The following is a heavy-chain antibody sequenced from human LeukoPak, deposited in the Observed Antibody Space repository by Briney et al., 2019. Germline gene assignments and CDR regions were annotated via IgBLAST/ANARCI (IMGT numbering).Heavy chain of an antibody. Sequence: ASVKVSCKASGYTFTSYDINWVRQATGQGLEWMGWMNPNSGNTGYAQKFQGRVTMTRNTSISPAYMELSSLRSEDTAVYYCARGNPIYYGSGIYGMDVWGQGTTVTVSS. CDR3: ARGNPIYYGSGIYGMDV. CDR1: GYTFTSYD. V-gene: IGHV1-8*01. D-gene: IGHD3-10*01. CDR2: MNPNSGNT. J-gene: IGHJ6*02.